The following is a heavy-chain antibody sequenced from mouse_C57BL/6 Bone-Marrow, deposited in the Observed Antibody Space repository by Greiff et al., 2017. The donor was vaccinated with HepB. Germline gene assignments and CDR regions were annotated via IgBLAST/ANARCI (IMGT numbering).Heavy chain of an antibody. CDR3: VRHVRYGNGFAY. D-gene: IGHD2-1*01. CDR1: GFSFNTYA. J-gene: IGHJ3*01. CDR2: IRSKSNNYAT. Sequence: EVMLVESGGGLVQPKGSLKLSCAASGFSFNTYAMNWVRQAPGKGLEWVARIRSKSNNYATYYADSVKDRFTISRDDSESMLYLQMNNLKTEDTAMYFCVRHVRYGNGFAYWGQGTLVTVSA. V-gene: IGHV10-1*01.